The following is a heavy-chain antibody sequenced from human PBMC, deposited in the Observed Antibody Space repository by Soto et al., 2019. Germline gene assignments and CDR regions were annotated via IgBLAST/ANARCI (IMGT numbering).Heavy chain of an antibody. CDR3: AKGYCSSTSCYYYYYMDV. J-gene: IGHJ6*03. V-gene: IGHV3-9*01. Sequence: DVQLVESGGGLVQPGRSLRLSCAASGFTFDDYAMHWVRQVPGKGLEWVSGISWNSGTIGYADSVKGRFTISRDNAKNSLYLQMNSLGAEDTALYYCAKGYCSSTSCYYYYYMDVWGKGTTVTVSS. CDR2: ISWNSGTI. D-gene: IGHD2-2*01. CDR1: GFTFDDYA.